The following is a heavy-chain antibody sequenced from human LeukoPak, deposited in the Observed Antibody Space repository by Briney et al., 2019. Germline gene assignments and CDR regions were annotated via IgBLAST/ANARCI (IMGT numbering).Heavy chain of an antibody. D-gene: IGHD7-27*01. J-gene: IGHJ5*02. CDR3: ARAWGGNENWFDP. Sequence: ASVKVSCKASGDTFSSYAISWVRQAPGQGLEWMGGIIPIFGTANYAQKLQGRVTMTTDTSTSTAYMELRSLRSDDTAVYYCARAWGGNENWFDPWGQGTLVTVSS. CDR1: GDTFSSYA. V-gene: IGHV1-69*05. CDR2: IIPIFGTA.